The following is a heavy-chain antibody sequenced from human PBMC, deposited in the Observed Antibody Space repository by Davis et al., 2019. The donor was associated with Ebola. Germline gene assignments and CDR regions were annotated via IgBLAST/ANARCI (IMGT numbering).Heavy chain of an antibody. J-gene: IGHJ4*02. Sequence: MPSETLSLTCAVYGGSFSGYYWSWIRQPPGKGLEWIGEINHSGSTNYNPSLKSRVTISVDTSKNQFSLKLSSVTAADTAVYYRARKYFEYYYGSGSSYYFDYWGQGTLVTVSS. D-gene: IGHD3-10*01. V-gene: IGHV4-34*01. CDR1: GGSFSGYY. CDR2: INHSGST. CDR3: ARKYFEYYYGSGSSYYFDY.